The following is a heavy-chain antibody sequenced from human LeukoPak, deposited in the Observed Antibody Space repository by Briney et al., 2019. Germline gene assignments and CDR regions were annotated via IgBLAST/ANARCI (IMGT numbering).Heavy chain of an antibody. CDR1: GFTFSTYG. J-gene: IGHJ4*02. V-gene: IGHV3-23*01. CDR3: AKDDAWLRFGE. CDR2: ISGSGAST. D-gene: IGHD3-10*01. Sequence: EGPLRLSCAASGFTFSTYGMSWVRQAPGKGLEWVSSISGSGASTYYADSVKGRFTISRDNSKNTLYLEVISLTAEDTAVYYCAKDDAWLRFGEWSQGTLVTVSS.